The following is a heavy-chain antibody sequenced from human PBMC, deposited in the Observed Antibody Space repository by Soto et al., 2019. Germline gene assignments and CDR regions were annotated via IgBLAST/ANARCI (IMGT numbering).Heavy chain of an antibody. Sequence: EVQLVESGGGLVQPGRSLRLSCAASGFTFENYAMHWVRQAPGKGLEWVSGISWNSGSIGYVYSVRGRFTISRDNAKNSLYLQMNSLRAEDTAFYYCVKGRDSSSSSRFDPWGQGTLVTVSS. CDR2: ISWNSGSI. CDR1: GFTFENYA. J-gene: IGHJ5*02. CDR3: VKGRDSSSSSRFDP. V-gene: IGHV3-9*01. D-gene: IGHD6-6*01.